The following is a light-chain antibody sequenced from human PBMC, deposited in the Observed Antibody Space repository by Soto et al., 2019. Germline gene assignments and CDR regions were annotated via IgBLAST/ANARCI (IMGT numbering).Light chain of an antibody. Sequence: QSVLTRPASVSGSPGQSITISCTGTSSDVGSYNLVSWYQQHPGKAPKLMIYEGSKRPSGVSNRFSGSKSGNTASLTISGLQAEDEADYYCCSYAGSSTSVFGGGTKLTVL. CDR3: CSYAGSSTSV. CDR2: EGS. V-gene: IGLV2-23*01. CDR1: SSDVGSYNL. J-gene: IGLJ2*01.